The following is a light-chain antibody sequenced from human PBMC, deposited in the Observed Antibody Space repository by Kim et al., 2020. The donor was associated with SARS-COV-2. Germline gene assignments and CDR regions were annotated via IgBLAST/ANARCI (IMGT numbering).Light chain of an antibody. CDR2: DVF. CDR1: TSDVGAYGF. J-gene: IGLJ2*01. Sequence: QSALTQPASVSGSPGQSITISCTGTTSDVGAYGFVSWYQQHPGKAPELIIYDVFNRPSGVSNRLSGSKSGNTAYLTISGLQAEDEADYYCSSYTTSSTVVFGGGTKVTVL. CDR3: SSYTTSSTVV. V-gene: IGLV2-14*03.